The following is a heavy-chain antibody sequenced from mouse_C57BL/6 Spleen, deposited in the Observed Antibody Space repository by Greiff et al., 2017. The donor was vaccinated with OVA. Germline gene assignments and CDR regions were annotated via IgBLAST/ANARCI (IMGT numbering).Heavy chain of an antibody. J-gene: IGHJ2*01. CDR2: IDPSDSYT. Sequence: QVQLQQSGAELVKPGASVKLSCKASGYTFTSYWMQWVKQRPGQGLELIGEIDPSDSYTNYNQKFKGKATLTVDTSSSTAYMQLSSLTSEDSAVYYCARRGYGSSYLDYWGQGTTLTVSS. D-gene: IGHD1-1*01. V-gene: IGHV1-50*01. CDR1: GYTFTSYW. CDR3: ARRGYGSSYLDY.